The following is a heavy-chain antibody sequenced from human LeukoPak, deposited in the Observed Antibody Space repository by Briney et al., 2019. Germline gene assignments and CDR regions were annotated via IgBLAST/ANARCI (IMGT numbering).Heavy chain of an antibody. V-gene: IGHV4-39*01. J-gene: IGHJ2*01. CDR1: GGAISSSSHY. D-gene: IGHD4-17*01. Sequence: PSETLSLTCTVSGGAISSSSHYCGWIRQPPGNGLEWIGSIYHSGSTVYNPSLKSRVAISVDTSRNQFSLKLNSVTASDTAVYYCARNTTVTDWYFDLWGRGTLVTVSS. CDR2: IYHSGST. CDR3: ARNTTVTDWYFDL.